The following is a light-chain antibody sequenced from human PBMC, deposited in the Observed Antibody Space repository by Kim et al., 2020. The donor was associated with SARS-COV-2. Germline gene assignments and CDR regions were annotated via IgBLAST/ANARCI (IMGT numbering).Light chain of an antibody. CDR3: LQHSTYPRT. CDR1: QGIGND. Sequence: DIQMTQSPSSLSASVGDRVTITCRASQGIGNDLGWYQQKPGKAPKRLIYAAFNLQRGVPSRFSGSGSGTEFTLTINSLQPEDFATYYCLQHSTYPRTFGQGTKVDIK. CDR2: AAF. J-gene: IGKJ1*01. V-gene: IGKV1-17*01.